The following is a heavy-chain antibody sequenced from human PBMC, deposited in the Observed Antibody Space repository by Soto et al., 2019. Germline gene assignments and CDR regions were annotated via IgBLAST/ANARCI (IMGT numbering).Heavy chain of an antibody. Sequence: QVQLQQWGAGLLKPSETLSLTCAVYGGSFSGYYWSWIRQPPGKGLEWIGEINHSGSTNYNPSLKSRVTISVDTSKNQFSLKLSSVTAADTAVYYCARGQRTYWYFDLWGRGTLVTVSS. V-gene: IGHV4-34*01. CDR1: GGSFSGYY. CDR3: ARGQRTYWYFDL. CDR2: INHSGST. J-gene: IGHJ2*01.